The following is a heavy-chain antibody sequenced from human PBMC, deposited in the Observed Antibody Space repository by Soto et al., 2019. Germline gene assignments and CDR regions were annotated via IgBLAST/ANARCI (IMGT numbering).Heavy chain of an antibody. CDR3: AKDYDYGDSLPFDY. CDR2: IIGIGDKA. D-gene: IGHD4-17*01. J-gene: IGHJ4*02. V-gene: IGHV3-23*01. Sequence: EVQLLEAGGGLVQPGGSLRLSCAASGFSFRDYGMSWVRQAPGKGLEWLSAIIGIGDKAYYADSVRGRFTISRDNSKNTLYLQLNDLGAEDTAIYYCAKDYDYGDSLPFDYWGQGTLVTLSS. CDR1: GFSFRDYG.